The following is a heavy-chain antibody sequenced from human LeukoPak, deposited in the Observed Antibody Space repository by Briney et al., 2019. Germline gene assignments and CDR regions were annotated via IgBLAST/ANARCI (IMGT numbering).Heavy chain of an antibody. V-gene: IGHV1-8*01. CDR3: VRDGEGVAISVNYWFDP. Sequence: GASVKVSCRASGFIFTGYDIIWVRQAAGQGLEWMGWMNPITGSTGYARQFQGRVTMTRDTSTGTAYMELTSLRSEDTAVYYCVRDGEGVAISVNYWFDPWGQGTLVTVSS. D-gene: IGHD3-10*01. CDR1: GFIFTGYD. J-gene: IGHJ5*02. CDR2: MNPITGST.